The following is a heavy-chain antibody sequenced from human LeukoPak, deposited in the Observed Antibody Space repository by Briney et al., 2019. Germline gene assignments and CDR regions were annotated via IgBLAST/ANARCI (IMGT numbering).Heavy chain of an antibody. J-gene: IGHJ4*02. CDR3: ARDRVNGDYENYFDY. Sequence: PGGSLRLSCAAFGFTFSSYSMNWVRQAPGKGLEWVSSISSSSSYIYYADSVKGRFTISRDNAKNSLYLQMNSLRAEDTAVYYCARDRVNGDYENYFDYWGQGTLVTVSS. CDR1: GFTFSSYS. D-gene: IGHD4-17*01. V-gene: IGHV3-21*01. CDR2: ISSSSSYI.